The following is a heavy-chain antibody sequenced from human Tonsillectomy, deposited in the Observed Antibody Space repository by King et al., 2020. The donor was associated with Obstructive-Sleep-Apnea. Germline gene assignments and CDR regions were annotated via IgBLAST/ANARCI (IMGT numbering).Heavy chain of an antibody. CDR2: IYGGGTT. J-gene: IGHJ4*02. D-gene: IGHD3-22*01. CDR1: GFIVSSNY. CDR3: ARENYYIVD. Sequence: VQLVESGGGLVQPGGSLRLSCAAFGFIVSSNYMSWVRQAPGKGLEWVSVIYGGGTTYYADSVKGRFTISRDNSKNTLYLQMNSLRDDDTAMYYCARENYYIVDWGRGTLVTVSS. V-gene: IGHV3-66*01.